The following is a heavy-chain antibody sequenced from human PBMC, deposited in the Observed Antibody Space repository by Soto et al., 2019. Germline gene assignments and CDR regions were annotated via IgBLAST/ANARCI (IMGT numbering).Heavy chain of an antibody. V-gene: IGHV4-31*03. Sequence: QVQLQESGPGLVKPSQTLSLTCTVSGGSISNNNYFWSWICQHPGKGLEWIGYIHYRGSAYYNPSLSGRVTILVDTTKNQFSMKLSSVTAADTAMYYCAREVNVPADADAFDIWGQGTMVTVSS. D-gene: IGHD2-2*01. J-gene: IGHJ3*02. CDR2: IHYRGSA. CDR3: AREVNVPADADAFDI. CDR1: GGSISNNNYF.